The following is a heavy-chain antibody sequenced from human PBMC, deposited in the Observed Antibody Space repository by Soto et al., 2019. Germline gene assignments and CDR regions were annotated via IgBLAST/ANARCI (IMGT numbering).Heavy chain of an antibody. V-gene: IGHV3-23*01. J-gene: IGHJ4*02. CDR2: MSGDGRT. Sequence: VGSLRLSCVGSGFTFSDSVMAWVRQAPGNGLEWLSVMSGDGRTRYALSVTGRFTISRDNSKNTLYLQMRSLRAEDAAAYYCVKWHTSNFDSLPFTGFDFWGQGTQVTVSS. CDR3: VKWHTSNFDSLPFTGFDF. CDR1: GFTFSDSV. D-gene: IGHD3-22*01.